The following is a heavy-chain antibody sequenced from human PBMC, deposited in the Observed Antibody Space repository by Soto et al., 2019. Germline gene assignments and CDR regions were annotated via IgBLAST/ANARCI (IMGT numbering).Heavy chain of an antibody. D-gene: IGHD2-15*01. CDR1: GFTVSSNY. V-gene: IGHV3-66*01. CDR3: ARRIGQDFYYYYYMDV. Sequence: QPGGSLRLSCAASGFTVSSNYMSWVRQAPGKGLEWVSVIYSGGSTYYADSVKGRFTISRDNSKNTLYLQMNSLRAEDTAVYYCARRIGQDFYYYYYMDVWGKGTTVTVSS. CDR2: IYSGGST. J-gene: IGHJ6*03.